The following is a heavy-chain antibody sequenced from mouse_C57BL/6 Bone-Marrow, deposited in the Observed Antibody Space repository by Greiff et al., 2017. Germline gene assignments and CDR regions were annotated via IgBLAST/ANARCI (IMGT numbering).Heavy chain of an antibody. CDR2: ISSGSSTI. D-gene: IGHD2-4*01. J-gene: IGHJ2*01. V-gene: IGHV5-17*01. CDR1: GFTFSDYG. Sequence: EVKVVESGGGLVKPGGSLKLSCAASGFTFSDYGMHWVRQAPEKGLEWVAYISSGSSTIYYADTVKGRFTISSDNAKNTLFLQMTSRRSEDTAMYYCARQDYDYDDGAYYFDDWGKGTTLTGSS. CDR3: ARQDYDYDDGAYYFDD.